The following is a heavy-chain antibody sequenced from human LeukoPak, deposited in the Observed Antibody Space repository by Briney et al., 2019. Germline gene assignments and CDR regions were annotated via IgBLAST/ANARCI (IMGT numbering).Heavy chain of an antibody. V-gene: IGHV4-59*08. D-gene: IGHD5-18*01. CDR2: VYYSGRT. CDR3: ARHQSGQPWTFDY. CDR1: GASIGSYY. Sequence: SETLSLTCTVSGASIGSYYWSWVRQPPGKGLEWIGYVYYSGRTSYNPSLKSRVTISVDTSNNQFSLKLSSVTAADTAVYYCARHQSGQPWTFDYWGQGTLVTVSS. J-gene: IGHJ4*02.